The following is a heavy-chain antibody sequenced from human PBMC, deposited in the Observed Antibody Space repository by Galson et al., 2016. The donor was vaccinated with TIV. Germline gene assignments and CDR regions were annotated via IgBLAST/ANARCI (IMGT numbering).Heavy chain of an antibody. J-gene: IGHJ5*02. CDR1: GDSITSGNYY. D-gene: IGHD3-3*01. Sequence: LSLTCTVSGDSITSGNYYWSWIRQPAGKGLEWIGRIHTNGIINYNPSLKRRVSISLDTSENNFSLKLSSVTAADTAVYYCVRYFEVVLGGFHWFDPWGQGTPVIVSS. CDR3: VRYFEVVLGGFHWFDP. CDR2: IHTNGII. V-gene: IGHV4-61*02.